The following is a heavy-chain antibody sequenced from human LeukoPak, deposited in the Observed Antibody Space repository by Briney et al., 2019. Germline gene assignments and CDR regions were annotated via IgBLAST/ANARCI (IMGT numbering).Heavy chain of an antibody. Sequence: GGSLRLSCAASGFTFRNSAMSWVCQAPGKGLEWVSTFTGGDGSAYYADSVKGRFTISRDNSKNTLYLQMNSLRAEDTALYYCAKEGFDYWGQGTLVTVSS. CDR1: GFTFRNSA. CDR2: FTGGDGSA. V-gene: IGHV3-23*01. CDR3: AKEGFDY. J-gene: IGHJ4*02.